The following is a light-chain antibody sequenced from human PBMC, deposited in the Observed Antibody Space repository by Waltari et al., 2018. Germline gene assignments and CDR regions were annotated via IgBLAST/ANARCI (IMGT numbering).Light chain of an antibody. CDR3: SSYAGSDNFVV. CDR2: EVS. J-gene: IGLJ2*01. V-gene: IGLV2-8*01. CDR1: SSYLGGYNS. Sequence: QSALTQPPSASGSPGQSVTIPCTGTSSYLGGYNSVSWYQHHPDKAPKLMIYEVSKRPSGVPDRFSGSKSDNTASLTVSGLQAEDEADYYCSSYAGSDNFVVFGGGTKLTVL.